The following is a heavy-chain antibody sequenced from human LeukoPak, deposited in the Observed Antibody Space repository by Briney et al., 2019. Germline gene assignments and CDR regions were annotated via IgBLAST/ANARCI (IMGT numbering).Heavy chain of an antibody. Sequence: ETLSLTCTVSGYSLSSGYYWGWIRPPPGKGREWIGSIYHSGSTYYNPSLKRRVTISVDTSKNQFSLKLSSVTAADTAVYYCARGRDYWGQGTLVTVSS. J-gene: IGHJ4*02. CDR1: GYSLSSGYY. CDR2: IYHSGST. CDR3: ARGRDY. V-gene: IGHV4-38-2*02.